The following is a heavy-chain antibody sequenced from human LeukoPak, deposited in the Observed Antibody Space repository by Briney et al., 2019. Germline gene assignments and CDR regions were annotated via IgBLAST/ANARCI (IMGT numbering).Heavy chain of an antibody. Sequence: GGSLRLSCAASGFTFSSFWMNWVRQAPGKGLEWVSSISSSSSYIYYADSVKGRFTISRDNAKNSLYLQMNSLRAEDTAVYYCARGTSSSSTSWWGQGTLVTVSS. CDR2: ISSSSSYI. CDR3: ARGTSSSSTSW. D-gene: IGHD2-2*01. CDR1: GFTFSSFW. V-gene: IGHV3-21*01. J-gene: IGHJ4*02.